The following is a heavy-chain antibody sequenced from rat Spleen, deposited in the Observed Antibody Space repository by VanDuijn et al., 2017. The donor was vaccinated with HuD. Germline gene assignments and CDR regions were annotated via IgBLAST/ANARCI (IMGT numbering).Heavy chain of an antibody. CDR1: GYSITSSYR. CDR3: ARWDYYDGTYGVMDA. V-gene: IGHV3-3*01. CDR2: INGAGST. Sequence: EVQLQESGPGLVKPSQSLSLTCSVTGYSITSSYRWNWIRKFPGNKLEWMGYINGAGSTNYNPSLKSRISITRDTSENQVFLQVNSVTTEDTATYYCARWDYYDGTYGVMDAWGQGASVTVSS. D-gene: IGHD1-12*02. J-gene: IGHJ4*01.